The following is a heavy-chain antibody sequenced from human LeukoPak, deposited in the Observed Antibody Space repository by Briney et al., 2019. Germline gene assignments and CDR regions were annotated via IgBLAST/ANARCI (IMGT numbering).Heavy chain of an antibody. J-gene: IGHJ3*02. D-gene: IGHD3-9*01. CDR3: ARGPNYDILTGWRKTYNAFDK. Sequence: ASVKVSCKASGYTFTSYAMHWVRQAPGQRLEWMGWINAGNGNTKYSQEFQGRVTITRDTSASTAYMELSSLRADDTAVYYCARGPNYDILTGWRKTYNAFDKWGQGTMVTVSS. V-gene: IGHV1-3*01. CDR1: GYTFTSYA. CDR2: INAGNGNT.